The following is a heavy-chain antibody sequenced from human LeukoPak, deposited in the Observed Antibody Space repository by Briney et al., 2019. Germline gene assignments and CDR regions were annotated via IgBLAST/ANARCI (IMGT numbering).Heavy chain of an antibody. CDR3: ARAKDYDFWSGSLLLFDY. CDR1: GDSFTTYW. J-gene: IGHJ4*02. D-gene: IGHD3-3*01. Sequence: GESLKISCGGSGDSFTTYWIAWVRQMPGKGLEWMGIIYPGDSDTRYSPSFQGQVTISADKSISTAYLQWSSLKASDTAMYYCARAKDYDFWSGSLLLFDYWGQGTLVTVSS. CDR2: IYPGDSDT. V-gene: IGHV5-51*01.